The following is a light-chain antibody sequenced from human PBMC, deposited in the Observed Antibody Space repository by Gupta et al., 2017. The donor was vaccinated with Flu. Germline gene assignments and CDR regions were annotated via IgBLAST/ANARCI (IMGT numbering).Light chain of an antibody. J-gene: IGLJ3*02. Sequence: QSPSASGTPGQRVAISCSGRSSNIGNNYVYWYQQFPGTAPKLLIYRNNQRPSGVPDRFSASKSGTSASLAISGLRSEDEADYYCATWDDSLSGWVFGGGSKLTVL. V-gene: IGLV1-47*01. CDR3: ATWDDSLSGWV. CDR2: RNN. CDR1: SSNIGNNY.